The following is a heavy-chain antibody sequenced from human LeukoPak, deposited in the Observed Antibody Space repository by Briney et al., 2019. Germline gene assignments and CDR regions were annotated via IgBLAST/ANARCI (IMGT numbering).Heavy chain of an antibody. CDR2: ISAYNGNT. J-gene: IGHJ2*01. CDR3: ARGASSIAALNPFWYFDL. V-gene: IGHV1-18*01. CDR1: GYTFTSYG. D-gene: IGHD6-6*01. Sequence: ASVKVSCEASGYTFTSYGISWVRQAPGQGLEWMGWISAYNGNTNYAQKFQGRVTMTRDTSTNTVYMELSSLRSEDTAVYYCARGASSIAALNPFWYFDLWGRGTLVTVSS.